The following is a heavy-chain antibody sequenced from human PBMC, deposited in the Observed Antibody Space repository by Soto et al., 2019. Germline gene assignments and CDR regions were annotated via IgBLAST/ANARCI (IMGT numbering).Heavy chain of an antibody. Sequence: QVQLQESGPGLVKPSQTLSLTRTVSGGSISSGGYYWSWIRQHPGKGLEWIGYIYYSGSTYYNPSLKSRVTISVDTSKNQFSLKLSSVTAADTAVYYCARGRALVAATIPRYYFDYWGQGTLVTVSS. CDR2: IYYSGST. CDR1: GGSISSGGYY. D-gene: IGHD2-15*01. J-gene: IGHJ4*02. CDR3: ARGRALVAATIPRYYFDY. V-gene: IGHV4-31*03.